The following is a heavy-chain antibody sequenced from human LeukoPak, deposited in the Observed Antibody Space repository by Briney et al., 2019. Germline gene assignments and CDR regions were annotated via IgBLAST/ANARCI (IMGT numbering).Heavy chain of an antibody. CDR2: ISSSRSYI. D-gene: IGHD1-26*01. CDR3: ARDGSGGFDY. V-gene: IGHV3-21*01. CDR1: GFTFSSYS. Sequence: PGGSLRLSCAASGFTFSSYSMDWVRQAPGKGLEWVSSISSSRSYIYYGDSVKGRFTISRDNAKNSLYLQMNSLRAEDTAVYYCARDGSGGFDYWGQGALVTVSS. J-gene: IGHJ4*02.